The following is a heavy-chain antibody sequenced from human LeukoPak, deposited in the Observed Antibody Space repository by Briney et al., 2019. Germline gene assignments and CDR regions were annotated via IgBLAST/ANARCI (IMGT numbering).Heavy chain of an antibody. D-gene: IGHD2-15*01. V-gene: IGHV1-8*01. Sequence: ASVKVSCKASGYTFTSYDINWVRQATGQGLEWMGWMDPNSGNTGYAQKFQGRVTMTRNTSISTAYMELSSLRSEDTAVYYCARDVVNELYCSGGSCYSYFDYWGQGTLVTVSS. J-gene: IGHJ4*02. CDR1: GYTFTSYD. CDR2: MDPNSGNT. CDR3: ARDVVNELYCSGGSCYSYFDY.